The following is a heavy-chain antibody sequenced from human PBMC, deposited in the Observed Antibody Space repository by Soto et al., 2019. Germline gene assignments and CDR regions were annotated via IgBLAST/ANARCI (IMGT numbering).Heavy chain of an antibody. J-gene: IGHJ4*02. CDR2: IYSGGTA. V-gene: IGHV3-23*01. D-gene: IGHD2-2*01. CDR3: AKDLQPDKSWAYDY. Sequence: EVKFLESGGGLVQPGGSLRLSCKTSGFIFSEYTMSWVRQAPGKGMEWVSAIYSGGTAFYADSVRGRFTISRDNSATTVDLQMNSLRVEDSAIYYCAKDLQPDKSWAYDYWCLGTLVTVSS. CDR1: GFIFSEYT.